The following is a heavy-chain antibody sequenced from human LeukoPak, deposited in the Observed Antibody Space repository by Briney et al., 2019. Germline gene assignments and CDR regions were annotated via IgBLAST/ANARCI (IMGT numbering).Heavy chain of an antibody. Sequence: GASVKVSCKASGDTFTGYYMHWVRQAPGQGLEWMGWINPNSGGTNYAQKFQGRVTMTRDTSISTAYMELSRLRSDDTAVYYCARDLSFNNYYDSRPSDYWGQGTLVTVSS. D-gene: IGHD3-22*01. J-gene: IGHJ4*02. CDR1: GDTFTGYY. CDR3: ARDLSFNNYYDSRPSDY. V-gene: IGHV1-2*02. CDR2: INPNSGGT.